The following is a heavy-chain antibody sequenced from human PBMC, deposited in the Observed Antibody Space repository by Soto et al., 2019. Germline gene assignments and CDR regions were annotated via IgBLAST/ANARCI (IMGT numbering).Heavy chain of an antibody. CDR1: GGTFSIYS. V-gene: IGHV1-69*13. J-gene: IGHJ5*02. D-gene: IGHD1-26*01. CDR2: FIPVFDAA. CDR3: ARGDTAPEGAWFDP. Sequence: SVKVSCKASGGTFSIYSINWVLQSPGQGLEWMGRFIPVFDAANYAQEFQGRVTITADDSTTTAYMQLSSLRSEDTAMYYCARGDTAPEGAWFDPWGQGTLVTVSS.